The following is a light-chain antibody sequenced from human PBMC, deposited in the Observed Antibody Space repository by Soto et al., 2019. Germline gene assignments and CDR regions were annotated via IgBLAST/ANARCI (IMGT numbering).Light chain of an antibody. V-gene: IGKV3-20*01. CDR3: QQYNKWPRT. CDR1: QSVSSNY. CDR2: GAS. Sequence: ENVLALYPGTLSRAPRERATLSCRASQSVSSNYLAWYQQKPGQAPRLLISGASSRATGIPDRFSGSGFGTDFTLTISRLEPEDFAVYYCQQYNKWPRTFGQVTKVDI. J-gene: IGKJ1*01.